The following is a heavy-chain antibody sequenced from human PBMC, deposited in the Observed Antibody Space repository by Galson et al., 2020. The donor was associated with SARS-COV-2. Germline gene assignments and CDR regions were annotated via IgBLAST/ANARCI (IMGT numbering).Heavy chain of an antibody. D-gene: IGHD3-10*01. CDR2: TDWDDDK. Sequence: SGPTLVQPTQTLTLNCTFSGFSLSTSGMCVSWIRQPPGKALEWLALTDWDDDKYYSTSLKTRLTIPKDTAKNQVVLTMTNMDPVDTATYYCARVVVRGVTYDYWGQETLVTVSS. V-gene: IGHV2-70*01. J-gene: IGHJ4*02. CDR1: GFSLSTSGMC. CDR3: ARVVVRGVTYDY.